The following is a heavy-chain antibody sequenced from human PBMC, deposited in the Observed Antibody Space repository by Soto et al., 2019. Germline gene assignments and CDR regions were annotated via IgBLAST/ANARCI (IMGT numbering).Heavy chain of an antibody. J-gene: IGHJ5*02. CDR2: IYYSGST. CDR1: GGSISSGGYY. D-gene: IGHD6-6*01. V-gene: IGHV4-31*03. Sequence: SETLSLTCTVSGGSISSGGYYWSWIRQHPGKGLEWIGYIYYSGSTYYNPSLKSRVTISVDTSKNQFSLKLSSVTAADTAVYYCARGARHAWFDPWGQGTLVTVSS. CDR3: ARGARHAWFDP.